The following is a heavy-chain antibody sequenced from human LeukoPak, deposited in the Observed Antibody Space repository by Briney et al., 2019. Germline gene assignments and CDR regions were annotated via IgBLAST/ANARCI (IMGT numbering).Heavy chain of an antibody. CDR3: ESWGDTTFTTLDY. J-gene: IGHJ4*03. V-gene: IGHV3-74*01. Sequence: GGSLRLSCAASGFTFSSYWMHWVRQAPGKGLEWVSRINSDGSSTSYADSVKGRFTISRDNAKNSLSLQMNSLRAEDTAVYYCESWGDTTFTTLDYWGQGTPVTVSS. CDR1: GFTFSSYW. D-gene: IGHD4-17*01. CDR2: INSDGSST.